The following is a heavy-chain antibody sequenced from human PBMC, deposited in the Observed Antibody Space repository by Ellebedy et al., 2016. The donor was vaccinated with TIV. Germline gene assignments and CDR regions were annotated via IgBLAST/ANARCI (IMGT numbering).Heavy chain of an antibody. CDR3: ARAQADYYDLQTRLDY. CDR1: GFTFSAYG. J-gene: IGHJ4*02. D-gene: IGHD3-22*01. Sequence: GGSLRLSXAATGFTFSAYGMHWVRQAPGKGLEWVAVIWYDGSNKYYADSVRGRFTISRDNSKNTLYLQMNSLRAEDTAVYYCARAQADYYDLQTRLDYWGQGTLVTVSS. CDR2: IWYDGSNK. V-gene: IGHV3-33*01.